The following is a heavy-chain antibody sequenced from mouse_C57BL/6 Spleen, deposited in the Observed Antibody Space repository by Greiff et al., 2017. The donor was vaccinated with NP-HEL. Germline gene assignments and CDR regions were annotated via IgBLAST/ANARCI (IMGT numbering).Heavy chain of an antibody. J-gene: IGHJ2*01. CDR1: GYAFSSSW. Sequence: VQLQQSGPELVKPGASVKISCKASGYAFSSSWMNWVKQRPGKGLEWIGRIYPGDGDTNSNGKFKGKATLTADKSSSTAYMQLSSLTSEDSAVYFCATYSNYGYWGQGTTLTVSS. CDR3: ATYSNYGY. V-gene: IGHV1-82*01. D-gene: IGHD2-5*01. CDR2: IYPGDGDT.